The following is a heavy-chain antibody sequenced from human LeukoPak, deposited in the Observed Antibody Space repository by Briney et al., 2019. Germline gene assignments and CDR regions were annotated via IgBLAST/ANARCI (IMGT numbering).Heavy chain of an antibody. J-gene: IGHJ6*02. D-gene: IGHD2-15*01. CDR3: ARSCSGGSCYGNYYHGMDV. CDR1: GFTFSDYY. CDR2: ISPSGTYT. V-gene: IGHV3-11*03. Sequence: GGSLRLSCTASGFTFSDYYMSWIRQAPGKGLEWVSYISPSGTYTNYAGSVKGRFTISRDNAKNSLYLQMNRLRAEDTAVYYCARSCSGGSCYGNYYHGMDVWGQGTTVTVSS.